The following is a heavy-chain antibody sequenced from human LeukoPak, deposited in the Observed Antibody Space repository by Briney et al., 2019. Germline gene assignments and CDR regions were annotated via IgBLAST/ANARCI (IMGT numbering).Heavy chain of an antibody. J-gene: IGHJ4*02. Sequence: GASVKVSCKASGYTFTGYYMHWVRQAPGQGLEWMGWINPNSGGTNYAQKFQGRVTMTRDTSISTAYMELSRLRSDDTAVYYCARDRRYFDWTNDYWGQGTLVTVSS. D-gene: IGHD3-9*01. CDR2: INPNSGGT. V-gene: IGHV1-2*02. CDR1: GYTFTGYY. CDR3: ARDRRYFDWTNDY.